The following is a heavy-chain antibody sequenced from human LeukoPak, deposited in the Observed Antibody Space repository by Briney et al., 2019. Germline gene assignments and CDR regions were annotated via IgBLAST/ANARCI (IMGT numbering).Heavy chain of an antibody. CDR2: INHSGST. Sequence: ETLSLTCAVYGGSFSGYYWSWIRQPPGKGLEWIGEINHSGSTYYNPSLKSRVTISVDTSKNQFSLKLSSVTAADTAVYYCARAIRGIRSNGYYFDYWGQGTLVTVSS. CDR3: ARAIRGIRSNGYYFDY. D-gene: IGHD3-16*01. J-gene: IGHJ4*02. V-gene: IGHV4-34*01. CDR1: GGSFSGYY.